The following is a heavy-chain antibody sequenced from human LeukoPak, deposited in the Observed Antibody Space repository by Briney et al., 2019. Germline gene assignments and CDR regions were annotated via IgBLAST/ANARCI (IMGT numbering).Heavy chain of an antibody. Sequence: SETLSLTCTVSGGSISSSSYYWGWIRQPPGKGLEWIGSIYYSGSTYYNPSLKSRVTISVDTSKNQFSLKLSSVTAADTAVYYCARDSGYSYGYILDDWGQGTLVTVSS. CDR2: IYYSGST. J-gene: IGHJ4*02. D-gene: IGHD5-18*01. V-gene: IGHV4-39*02. CDR1: GGSISSSSYY. CDR3: ARDSGYSYGYILDD.